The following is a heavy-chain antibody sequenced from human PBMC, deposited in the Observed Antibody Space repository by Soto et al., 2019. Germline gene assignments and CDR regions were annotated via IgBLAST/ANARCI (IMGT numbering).Heavy chain of an antibody. D-gene: IGHD3-10*01. J-gene: IGHJ4*02. CDR1: GYTFTSYD. CDR3: ARSVGGSNVNFDY. Sequence: QVQLVQSGAEVRTPGASVKVSCKASGYTFTSYDINWVRQATGQGPEWMGWMNPDSGNTGYVQKFQGRVTMTRNTAIRTAYKQHSSLRPEDPAVYYCARSVGGSNVNFDYWGQGTLVTVSS. CDR2: MNPDSGNT. V-gene: IGHV1-8*01.